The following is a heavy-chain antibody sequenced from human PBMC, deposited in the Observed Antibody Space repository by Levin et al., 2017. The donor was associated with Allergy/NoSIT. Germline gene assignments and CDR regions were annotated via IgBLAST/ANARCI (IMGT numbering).Heavy chain of an antibody. J-gene: IGHJ3*02. CDR3: ARDFGVVVAASLVDS. CDR1: GYTFTGYY. V-gene: IGHV1-2*02. Sequence: ASVKVSCKASGYTFTGYYMHWVRQAPGQGLEWMGWINPNSGGTNYAQKFQGRVTMTRDTSISTAYMELSRLRSDDTAVYYCARDFGVVVAASLVDSWGQGTMVTVSS. CDR2: INPNSGGT. D-gene: IGHD2-15*01.